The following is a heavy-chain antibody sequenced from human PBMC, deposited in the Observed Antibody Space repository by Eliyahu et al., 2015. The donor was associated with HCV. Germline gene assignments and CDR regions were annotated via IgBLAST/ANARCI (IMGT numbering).Heavy chain of an antibody. CDR2: IYPGEADT. J-gene: IGHJ4*02. V-gene: IGHV5-51*01. CDR3: ARKYNWNDQFDY. Sequence: ESLKISCKGSGYSFNIYWIGWVRQMPGKGLEWMGIIYPGEADTRYSPSFQGQVTISADKSTSTAYLQWSSLKASDTAVYYCARKYNWNDQFDYWGQGTLVTVSS. CDR1: GYSFNIYW. D-gene: IGHD1-20*01.